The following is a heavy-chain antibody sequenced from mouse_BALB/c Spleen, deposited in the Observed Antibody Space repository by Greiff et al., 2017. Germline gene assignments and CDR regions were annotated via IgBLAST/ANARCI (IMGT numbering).Heavy chain of an antibody. CDR3: ARGYDY. CDR1: GYSITSDYA. CDR2: ISYSGST. J-gene: IGHJ2*01. Sequence: EVQLVESGPGLVKPSQSLSLTCTVTGYSITSDYAWYWIRQFPGNKLEWMGYISYSGSTSYNPSLKSRISITRDTSKNQFFLQLNSVTTEDTATYYCARGYDYWGQGTTLTVSS. D-gene: IGHD2-14*01. V-gene: IGHV3-2*02.